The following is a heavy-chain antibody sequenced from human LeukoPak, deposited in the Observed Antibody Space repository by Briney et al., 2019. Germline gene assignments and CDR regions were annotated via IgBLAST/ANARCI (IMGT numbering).Heavy chain of an antibody. V-gene: IGHV3-30*03. J-gene: IGHJ4*02. CDR2: ISNDGSRK. CDR3: ARDRAWNYFDY. CDR1: GSTFSRHG. Sequence: GGSLRLSCAPSGSTFSRHGMHWVRQAPGKGLEWVAIISNDGSRKYYAHSVEGRFTISRGNSKNTLYLQMDSLRAEDTAVYYCARDRAWNYFDYWGQGTLVTVSS. D-gene: IGHD3-3*01.